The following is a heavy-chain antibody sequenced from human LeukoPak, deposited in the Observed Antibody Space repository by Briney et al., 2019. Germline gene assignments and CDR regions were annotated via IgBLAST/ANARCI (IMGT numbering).Heavy chain of an antibody. J-gene: IGHJ4*02. CDR1: GGSIASGNFH. Sequence: PSETLSLTCTVSGGSIASGNFHWSWIRQPPGKGLEWIGHINYSGSTYNNPALMSRATMSMDTSKNQFSLKLSSVTAADTAVYYCASYIGGAGGRGYWGQGTLVTVSS. CDR3: ASYIGGAGGRGY. D-gene: IGHD6-13*01. CDR2: INYSGST. V-gene: IGHV4-31*03.